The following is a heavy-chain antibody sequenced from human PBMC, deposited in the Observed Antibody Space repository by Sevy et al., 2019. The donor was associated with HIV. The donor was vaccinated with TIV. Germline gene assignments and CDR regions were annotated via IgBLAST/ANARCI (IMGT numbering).Heavy chain of an antibody. CDR1: GFTFSNAW. V-gene: IGHV3-15*01. CDR3: TTDPSIVGATTTDY. Sequence: GGSLRLSCAASGFTFSNAWMSWVRQAPGKGLEWVGRIKSKTDGGTTDYAAPVKGRFPISRDDSKNTLYLQMNSLKTEDTAVYYCTTDPSIVGATTTDYWGQGTLVTVSS. J-gene: IGHJ4*02. D-gene: IGHD1-26*01. CDR2: IKSKTDGGTT.